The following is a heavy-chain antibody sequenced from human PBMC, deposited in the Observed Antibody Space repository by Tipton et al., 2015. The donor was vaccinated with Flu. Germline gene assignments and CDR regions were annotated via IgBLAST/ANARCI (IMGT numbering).Heavy chain of an antibody. Sequence: LRLSCTVSGDSISSSSYYWGWIRQPPGKGLEWIGSIYYSGSTYYNPSLKSRVTIPVDTSKNQFSLKLSSVTAADTAVYYCAREGRREQLALDYWGQGTLVTVSS. CDR3: AREGRREQLALDY. J-gene: IGHJ4*02. D-gene: IGHD6-6*01. V-gene: IGHV4-39*07. CDR2: IYYSGST. CDR1: GDSISSSSYY.